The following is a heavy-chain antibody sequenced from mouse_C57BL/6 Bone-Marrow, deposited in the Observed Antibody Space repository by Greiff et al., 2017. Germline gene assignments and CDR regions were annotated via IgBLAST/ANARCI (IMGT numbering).Heavy chain of an antibody. Sequence: EVKLQQSGPELVKPGASVKISCKASGYTFTDYYMNWVKQSHGKSLEWIGEINPNNGGTSYNQKFKGKATLTVDKSSSTAYMELRSLTSEDSAVYYCARSGLLLLFDYWGQGTTLTVSS. V-gene: IGHV1-26*01. CDR2: INPNNGGT. CDR1: GYTFTDYY. J-gene: IGHJ2*01. CDR3: ARSGLLLLFDY. D-gene: IGHD2-3*01.